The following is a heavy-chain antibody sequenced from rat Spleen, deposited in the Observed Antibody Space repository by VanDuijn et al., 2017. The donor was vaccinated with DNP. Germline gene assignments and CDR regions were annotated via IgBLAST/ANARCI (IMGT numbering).Heavy chain of an antibody. CDR2: ISTDGGST. J-gene: IGHJ2*01. CDR1: GFIFNNYW. D-gene: IGHD1-4*01. V-gene: IGHV5-31*01. CDR3: VGRPPPTRGPFDY. Sequence: EVQLMESGGGLVQPGRSLKLSCVASGFIFNNYWMTWVRQAPKKGLEWVAYISTDGGSTYYRDSVKGRFTVSRDNAKSTLYLQMDSLRSEDTATYYCVGRPPPTRGPFDYWGQGVMVTVSS.